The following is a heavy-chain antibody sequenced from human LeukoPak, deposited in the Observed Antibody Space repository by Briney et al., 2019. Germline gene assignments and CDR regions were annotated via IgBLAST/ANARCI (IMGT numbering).Heavy chain of an antibody. CDR3: TRLLPSSHHFFDT. Sequence: GGSLRLSCAVSGFTVSNDYMSWVRQAPGKGLEWVSVIYGGGSTYYADSVRGRFTISRDNSENTLYLQMDSLRAEDTAGYYCTRLLPSSHHFFDTWGQGTLVTVSS. CDR1: GFTVSNDY. CDR2: IYGGGST. D-gene: IGHD6-6*01. J-gene: IGHJ4*02. V-gene: IGHV3-53*01.